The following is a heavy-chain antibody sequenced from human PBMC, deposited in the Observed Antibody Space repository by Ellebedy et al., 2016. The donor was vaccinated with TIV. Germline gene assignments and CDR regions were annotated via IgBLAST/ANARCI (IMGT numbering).Heavy chain of an antibody. J-gene: IGHJ4*02. CDR3: AKGSIASALTCLDY. CDR2: ISGGVARV. Sequence: PGGSLRLSCAASGFTLDNYAMFWVRQAPGQGLEGVSGISGGVARVYYADSVKGRFTISRDISKNTLILQMHSLRVEDTAVYYCAKGSIASALTCLDYWGQGTLVTVSS. CDR1: GFTLDNYA. D-gene: IGHD6-13*01. V-gene: IGHV3-23*01.